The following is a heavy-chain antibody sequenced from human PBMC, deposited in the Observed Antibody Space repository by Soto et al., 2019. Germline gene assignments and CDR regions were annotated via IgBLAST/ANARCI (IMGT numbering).Heavy chain of an antibody. Sequence: QVQLVQSGAEVKKPGSSVKVSCKASGGTFSSYAISWVRQAPVQGLEWMGGIIPIFGTANYAPKFQGRVMITADESTSTADMELSGLRAEDTAVYYFARDVPNTAWASLWFDPWGQGTLVTVSS. V-gene: IGHV1-69*01. CDR3: ARDVPNTAWASLWFDP. D-gene: IGHD5-18*01. CDR2: IIPIFGTA. CDR1: GGTFSSYA. J-gene: IGHJ5*02.